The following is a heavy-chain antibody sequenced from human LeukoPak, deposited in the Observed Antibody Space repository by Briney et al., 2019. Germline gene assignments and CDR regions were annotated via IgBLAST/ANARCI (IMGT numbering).Heavy chain of an antibody. V-gene: IGHV4-39*07. J-gene: IGHJ5*02. D-gene: IGHD6-6*01. CDR2: VYYSGST. CDR3: ARAYGGYSSSPYNWLDP. CDR1: GGSISNSGFY. Sequence: SETLSLTCTVSGGSISNSGFYWGWIRQPPGKGLEWIGNVYYSGSTYYNSSLKSRVTMSVDTSKNQFSLKLISVTAADTAVYYCARAYGGYSSSPYNWLDPWGQGTLVTVSS.